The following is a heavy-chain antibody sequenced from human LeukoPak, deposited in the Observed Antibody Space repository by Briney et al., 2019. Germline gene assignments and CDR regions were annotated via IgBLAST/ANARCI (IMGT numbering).Heavy chain of an antibody. CDR3: ATHTYYYDSSGVLDF. J-gene: IGHJ4*02. V-gene: IGHV1-2*02. D-gene: IGHD3-22*01. CDR1: GYTFTGYY. Sequence: ASEKVSCKASGYTFTGYYLHWVRQAPGQGLEWMGWINPNSGGTNYAQKFQGRVTMTRDTSISTAYMELSRLRSDDTAVYYCATHTYYYDSSGVLDFWGQGTLVTVSS. CDR2: INPNSGGT.